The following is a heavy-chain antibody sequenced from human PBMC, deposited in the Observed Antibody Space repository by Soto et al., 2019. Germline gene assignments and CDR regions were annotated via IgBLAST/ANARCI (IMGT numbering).Heavy chain of an antibody. CDR2: INHSGST. CDR3: ARGLQGGDFWSGYPFDY. CDR1: GGSFSGYY. Sequence: PAETLSLTCAVYGGSFSGYYWSWIRQPPGKGLEWIGEINHSGSTNYNPSLKSRVTISVDTSKNQFSLKLSSVTAADTAVYYCARGLQGGDFWSGYPFDYWGQGTLVTVSS. J-gene: IGHJ4*02. V-gene: IGHV4-34*01. D-gene: IGHD3-3*01.